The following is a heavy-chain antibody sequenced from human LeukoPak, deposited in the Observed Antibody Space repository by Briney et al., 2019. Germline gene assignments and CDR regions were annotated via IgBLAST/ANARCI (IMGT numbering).Heavy chain of an antibody. CDR1: GGSISSYY. V-gene: IGHV4-59*01. CDR2: IYYSGST. Sequence: SETLSLTCTVSGGSISSYYWSWIRQPPGKGLEWFGYIYYSGSTNYNPSLKSRVTISVDTSKNHFSLKLSSVTAADTAVYYCASFGVPAALDYYYMDVWGKGTTVTVSS. CDR3: ASFGVPAALDYYYMDV. J-gene: IGHJ6*03. D-gene: IGHD2-2*01.